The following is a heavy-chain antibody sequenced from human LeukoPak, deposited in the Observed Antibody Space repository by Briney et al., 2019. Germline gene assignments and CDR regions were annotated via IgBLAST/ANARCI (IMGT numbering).Heavy chain of an antibody. CDR1: GGSISSYY. CDR3: ARVFMYDYVWGSYRLPQAGAFDI. D-gene: IGHD3-16*02. V-gene: IGHV4-34*01. Sequence: SETLSLTCTVSGGSISSYYWSWIRQPPGKGLEWIGEINHSGSTNYNPHLKSRVTISVDTSKNQFSLKLSSVTAADTAVYYCARVFMYDYVWGSYRLPQAGAFDIWGQGTMVTVSS. J-gene: IGHJ3*02. CDR2: INHSGST.